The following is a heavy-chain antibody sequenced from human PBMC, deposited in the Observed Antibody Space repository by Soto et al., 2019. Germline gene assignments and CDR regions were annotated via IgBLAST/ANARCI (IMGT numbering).Heavy chain of an antibody. Sequence: GVSLRLSCAASGFTFSSYAMHWVRQSPGKGLEYVSAISSNGGSTYYANSVKGRFTISRDNSKNTLYLQMGSLRAEDMAVYYCPTDPSPSLAARRRYYYYMNVWVKGTTVTVSS. CDR3: PTDPSPSLAARRRYYYYMNV. D-gene: IGHD6-6*01. J-gene: IGHJ6*03. CDR2: ISSNGGST. CDR1: GFTFSSYA. V-gene: IGHV3-64*01.